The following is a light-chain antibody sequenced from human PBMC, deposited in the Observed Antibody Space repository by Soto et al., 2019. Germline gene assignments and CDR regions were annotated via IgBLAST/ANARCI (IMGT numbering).Light chain of an antibody. J-gene: IGKJ1*01. CDR3: QQYNSSPT. V-gene: IGKV1-5*03. CDR1: QSISSW. CDR2: KAS. Sequence: DIQMTQSPSTLSASVGDRVTITCRASQSISSWLAWYQQKPGKAPKLPIYKASSLESGVPSRFRGSGSGTEFTLSISSLQPDDFATYYCQQYNSSPTFGQGTKVEIK.